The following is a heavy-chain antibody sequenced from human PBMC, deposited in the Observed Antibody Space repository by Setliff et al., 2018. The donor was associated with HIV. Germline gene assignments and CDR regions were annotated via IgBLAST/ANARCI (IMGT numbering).Heavy chain of an antibody. V-gene: IGHV4-39*07. CDR1: GGSISRSFYY. CDR3: ARNRVPSSL. D-gene: IGHD3-10*01. J-gene: IGHJ4*02. CDR2: IYYTGST. Sequence: TSETLSLTCSVSGGSISRSFYYWGWLRQPPGKGLEWIGSIYYTGSTDYNPSLMSRVTISLDTPKNQFSLKLNSVIAADTAVYYCARNRVPSSLWGQGTLVTVSS.